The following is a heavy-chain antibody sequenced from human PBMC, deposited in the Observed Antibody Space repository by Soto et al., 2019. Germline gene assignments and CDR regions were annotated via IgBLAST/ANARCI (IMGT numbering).Heavy chain of an antibody. CDR2: IIPTLGIA. CDR3: ARVDLLYSDSVYYTDV. V-gene: IGHV1-69*02. Sequence: QVQLVQSGAEVKKPGSSVKVSCKASGGTFSSFTISWVRQAPGQGLEWMGRIIPTLGIANYAQKFQGRVTITADKTTSTAYMELGSLISEDTAVYYYARVDLLYSDSVYYTDVWCKETTVTVSS. J-gene: IGHJ6*03. CDR1: GGTFSSFT. D-gene: IGHD4-4*01.